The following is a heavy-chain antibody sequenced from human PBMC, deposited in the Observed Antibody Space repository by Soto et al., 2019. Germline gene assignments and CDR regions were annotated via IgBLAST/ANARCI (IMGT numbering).Heavy chain of an antibody. V-gene: IGHV5-51*01. CDR3: ARCPGAILTGYLNFDY. CDR2: IYPGDSDT. J-gene: IGHJ4*02. Sequence: PGESLKISCKGSGYSFTSYWIGWVRQMPGKGLEWMGIIYPGDSDTRYSPSFQGQVTISADKSISTAYLQWSSLKASDTAMYYCARCPGAILTGYLNFDYWGQGTLVTVSS. D-gene: IGHD3-9*01. CDR1: GYSFTSYW.